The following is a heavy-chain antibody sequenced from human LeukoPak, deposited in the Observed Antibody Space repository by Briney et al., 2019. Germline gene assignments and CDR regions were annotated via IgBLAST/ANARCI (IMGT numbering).Heavy chain of an antibody. V-gene: IGHV4-39*01. D-gene: IGHD3-3*01. CDR3: ARKVRFLEWSLFDP. CDR1: GGSISISSYY. J-gene: IGHJ5*02. Sequence: SETLSLTCTVSGGSISISSYYWGWVRQPPGKGLGWIGSIYYSGSTYYNPSLKSRVTISVDTSKNQFSLKLSSVTAADTAVYYCARKVRFLEWSLFDPWGQGTLVTVSS. CDR2: IYYSGST.